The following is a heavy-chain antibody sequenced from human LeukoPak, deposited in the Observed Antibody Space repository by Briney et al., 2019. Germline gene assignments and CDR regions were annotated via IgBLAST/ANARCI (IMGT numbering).Heavy chain of an antibody. CDR1: GFSVSSNY. CDR2: IYSGDNT. V-gene: IGHV3-66*02. CDR3: ARGAIVGATTPFDY. Sequence: GGSLRLSCAASGFSVSSNYMSWVRQAPGKGLERVSVIYSGDNTYYADSVKGRFTISRDNSKNTLYLQMNSLRAEDTAVYYCARGAIVGATTPFDYWGQGTLVTVSS. D-gene: IGHD1-26*01. J-gene: IGHJ4*02.